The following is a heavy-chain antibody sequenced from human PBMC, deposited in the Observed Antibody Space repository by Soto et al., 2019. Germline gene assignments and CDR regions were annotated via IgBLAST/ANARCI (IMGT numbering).Heavy chain of an antibody. CDR3: ARGYCTATICDPWFDP. J-gene: IGHJ5*02. D-gene: IGHD2-8*02. CDR2: IYPGDSDT. CDR1: GYAFSSYW. Sequence: ESLKISCQGSGYAFSSYWMAWVRQMPGKGLGWMGIIYPGDSDTRYSPSFQGQVTISVDKSITTAYLQWSSLKASDTAMYYCARGYCTATICDPWFDPWGQGTLVTVYS. V-gene: IGHV5-51*01.